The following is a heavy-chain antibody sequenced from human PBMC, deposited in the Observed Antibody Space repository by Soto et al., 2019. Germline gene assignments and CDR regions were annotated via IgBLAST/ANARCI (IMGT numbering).Heavy chain of an antibody. V-gene: IGHV3-33*01. J-gene: IGHJ5*02. Sequence: GGSLILSCAASGFTFSSYGMHWVRQAPGKGLEWVAVIWYDGSNKYYADSVKGRFTISRDNSKNTLYLQMNSLRAEDTAVYYCARDQGYSSSWFDPWGQGTLVTVSS. CDR1: GFTFSSYG. D-gene: IGHD6-13*01. CDR2: IWYDGSNK. CDR3: ARDQGYSSSWFDP.